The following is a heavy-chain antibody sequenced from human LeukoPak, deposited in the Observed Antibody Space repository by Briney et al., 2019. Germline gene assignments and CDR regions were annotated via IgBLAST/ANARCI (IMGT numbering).Heavy chain of an antibody. V-gene: IGHV3-23*01. CDR1: GFTFSSYA. Sequence: GGSLRLSCAASGFTFSSYAMSWVRQAPGKGLEWVSAISGSGGSTYYADSVKGRFTISRDNSKNTLYLQMNSLRAEDTAVYYCAKAQHYYDSSGYYYEDYYYGMDVWGQGTTVTVSS. CDR2: ISGSGGST. D-gene: IGHD3-22*01. CDR3: AKAQHYYDSSGYYYEDYYYGMDV. J-gene: IGHJ6*02.